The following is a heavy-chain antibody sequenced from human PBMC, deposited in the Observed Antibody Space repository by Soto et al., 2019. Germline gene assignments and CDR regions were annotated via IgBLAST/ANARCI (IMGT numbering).Heavy chain of an antibody. CDR2: IYYSGST. V-gene: IGHV4-59*08. Sequence: SETLSLTCTVSGGSISSYYWSWIRQPPGKGLEWIGYIYYSGSTNYNPSLKSRVTISVDTSKNQFSLKLSSVTAADTAVYYCARLYYYGSGRDAFDIWGQGTMVTVSS. D-gene: IGHD3-10*01. CDR3: ARLYYYGSGRDAFDI. CDR1: GGSISSYY. J-gene: IGHJ3*02.